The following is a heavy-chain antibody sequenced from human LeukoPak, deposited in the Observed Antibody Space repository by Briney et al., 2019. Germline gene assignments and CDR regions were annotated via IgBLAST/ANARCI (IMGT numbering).Heavy chain of an antibody. CDR1: GGSVSSDSYY. J-gene: IGHJ4*02. Sequence: KASETPSPTCTVSGGSVSSDSYYWSWIRQPPGKGLEWIGYIYYTGSTNYNPSLKSRVTISVDMSKNQFSLKLTSVTAADTAVYYCATKGPRRGYFDYWGQGTLVAVSS. CDR3: ATKGPRRGYFDY. CDR2: IYYTGST. V-gene: IGHV4-61*01.